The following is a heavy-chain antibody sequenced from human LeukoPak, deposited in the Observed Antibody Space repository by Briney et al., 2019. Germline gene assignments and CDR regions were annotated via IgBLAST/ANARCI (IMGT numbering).Heavy chain of an antibody. J-gene: IGHJ4*02. Sequence: GGSLRPSCAASGFTFSSSAMSWVRQAPGKGLEWVSAISGSGGSTYYADSVKGRFTISRDNSKNTLYLQMNSLRAEDTAVYYCARLRGSLFAGPDYWGQGTLVTVSS. CDR3: ARLRGSLFAGPDY. V-gene: IGHV3-23*01. CDR2: ISGSGGST. D-gene: IGHD3-16*01. CDR1: GFTFSSSA.